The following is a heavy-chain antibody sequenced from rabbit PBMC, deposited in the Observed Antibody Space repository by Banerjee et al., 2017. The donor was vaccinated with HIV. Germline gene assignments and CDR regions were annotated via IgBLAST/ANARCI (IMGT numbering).Heavy chain of an antibody. CDR1: GFSFSSSYW. Sequence: QSLEESGGDLVKPGASLTLTCTASGFSFSSSYWICWVRQAPGKGLEWIACIYGGSSGFAYFASWAKGRFTISKTSSTTVTLQMTSLTAADTATYFCARDQIYTYGVGGYYFNLWGPGTLVTVS. V-gene: IGHV1S40*01. CDR3: ARDQIYTYGVGGYYFNL. J-gene: IGHJ4*01. CDR2: IYGGSSGFA. D-gene: IGHD6-1*01.